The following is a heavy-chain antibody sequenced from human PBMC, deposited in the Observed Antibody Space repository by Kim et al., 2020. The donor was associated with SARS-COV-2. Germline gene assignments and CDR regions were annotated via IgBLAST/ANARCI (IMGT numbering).Heavy chain of an antibody. CDR1: GGSFSNYF. V-gene: IGHV4-34*01. CDR2: INPSGNS. Sequence: SETLSLTCAVYGGSFSNYFWSWIRQPPGKGLEWIGEINPSGNSDYNPSLKSRVTMSVDTSKKQLSLTLSSVTAADTAVYYCVRGWAYFEYWGQGTLVTVSS. CDR3: VRGWAYFEY. J-gene: IGHJ4*02. D-gene: IGHD7-27*01.